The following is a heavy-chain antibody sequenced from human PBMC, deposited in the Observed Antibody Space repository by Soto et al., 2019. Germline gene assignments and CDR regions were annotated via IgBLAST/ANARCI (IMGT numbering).Heavy chain of an antibody. V-gene: IGHV3-48*01. CDR1: GFTFSSYA. CDR3: AREQVVVAAPDS. CDR2: ISSSSGSI. D-gene: IGHD2-15*01. J-gene: IGHJ4*02. Sequence: GGSLRLSCAASGFTFSSYAMSWVRQAPGKGLEWVSYISSSSGSIYYADSVKGRFTISRDNANNSLFLQMNGLSPEDTAVYYCAREQVVVAAPDSWGQGTLVTVSS.